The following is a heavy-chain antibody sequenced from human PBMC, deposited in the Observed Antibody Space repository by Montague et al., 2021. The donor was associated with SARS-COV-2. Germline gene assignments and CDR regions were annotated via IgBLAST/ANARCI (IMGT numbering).Heavy chain of an antibody. V-gene: IGHV4-4*07. CDR1: GGSINYYY. J-gene: IGHJ4*02. Sequence: SETLSLTCTVSGGSINYYYWHWLRQSAGKGLEWIGRIYSSGNTNSNPSLESQVIMSVDSSQNQFSLKLNSVTAADTAVYYCARGDHPTTASWYFFDSWGQGALVTVSS. D-gene: IGHD6-13*01. CDR3: ARGDHPTTASWYFFDS. CDR2: IYSSGNT.